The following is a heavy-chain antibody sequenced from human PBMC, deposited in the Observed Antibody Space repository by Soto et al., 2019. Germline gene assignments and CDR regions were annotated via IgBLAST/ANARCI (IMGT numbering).Heavy chain of an antibody. J-gene: IGHJ6*02. D-gene: IGHD6-19*01. Sequence: VQLVESGGGVVQPGRSLRLSCAASGFTFSSYGMHWVRQAPGKGLEWVAVISYDGSNKYYADSVKGRFTISRDNSKNTLYLQMNSLRAEDTAVYYCAKDGGSGWGLGYYYYGMDVWGQGTTVTVSS. CDR1: GFTFSSYG. CDR3: AKDGGSGWGLGYYYYGMDV. CDR2: ISYDGSNK. V-gene: IGHV3-30*18.